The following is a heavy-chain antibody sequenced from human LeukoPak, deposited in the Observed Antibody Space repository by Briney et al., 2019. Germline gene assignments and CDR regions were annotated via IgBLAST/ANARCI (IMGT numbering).Heavy chain of an antibody. Sequence: SSETLSLTCTVSGGSISSSSYYWGWIRQPPGKGLEWIGSIYYSGSTYYNPSLKSRVPISVDTSKNQFSLKLSSVTAADTAVYYCARSYYDYVWGSYRPSGFDPWGQGTLVTVSS. J-gene: IGHJ5*02. CDR3: ARSYYDYVWGSYRPSGFDP. CDR2: IYYSGST. V-gene: IGHV4-39*01. D-gene: IGHD3-16*02. CDR1: GGSISSSSYY.